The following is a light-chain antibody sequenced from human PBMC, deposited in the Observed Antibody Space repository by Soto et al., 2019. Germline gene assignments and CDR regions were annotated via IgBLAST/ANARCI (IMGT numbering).Light chain of an antibody. CDR2: EVS. CDR3: ASDTNANTAV. Sequence: QSALTQPASVSGSPGQSITISCTGSSRDVGGHDYVSWYQQLPGKAPKLIIYEVSSRPSGVSSRFSGSKSGNTASLIISGLQAEDEADYYCASDTNANTAVFGRGTKVTVL. J-gene: IGLJ2*01. CDR1: SRDVGGHDY. V-gene: IGLV2-14*01.